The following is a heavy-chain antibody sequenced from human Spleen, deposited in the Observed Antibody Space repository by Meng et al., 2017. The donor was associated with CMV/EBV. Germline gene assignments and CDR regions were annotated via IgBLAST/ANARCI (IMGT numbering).Heavy chain of an antibody. CDR1: GFTFDDYA. J-gene: IGHJ4*02. D-gene: IGHD3-10*01. CDR2: INWNGNRT. CDR3: ATRYYYGSGSFETDY. Sequence: GGSLRLSCVASGFTFDDYAMHWVRQAPGKGLEWVSAINWNGNRTGYADSVKGRFTISRDNAKNSLYLQMNSLRVDDTALYYCATRYYYGSGSFETDYWGRGTLVTVSS. V-gene: IGHV3-20*04.